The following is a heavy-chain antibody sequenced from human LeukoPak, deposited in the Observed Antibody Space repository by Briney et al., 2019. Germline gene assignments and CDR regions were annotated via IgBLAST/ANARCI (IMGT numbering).Heavy chain of an antibody. CDR2: ISSSSSYI. V-gene: IGHV3-21*01. D-gene: IGHD6-19*01. CDR1: GFTFSSYS. CDR3: ARRVYNSGWYIDY. J-gene: IGHJ4*02. Sequence: GGSLRLSCAASGFTFSSYSMNWVRQAPEKGLEWVSSISSSSSYIYYADSVKGRFTISRDNAKNSLYLQMNSLRAEDTAVYYCARRVYNSGWYIDYWGQGTLVTVSS.